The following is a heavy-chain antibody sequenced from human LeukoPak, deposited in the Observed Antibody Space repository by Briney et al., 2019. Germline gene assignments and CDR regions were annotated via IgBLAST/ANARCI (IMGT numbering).Heavy chain of an antibody. V-gene: IGHV1-69*04. CDR2: IIPILGIA. CDR3: ARDRLDGYKRRPNWFDP. Sequence: GASVKVSCRASGGTFSSYAISWVRQAPGQGLEWMGRIIPILGIANYAQKFQGRVTITADKSTSTAYMELSSLRSEDTAAYYCARDRLDGYKRRPNWFDPWGQGTLVTVSS. CDR1: GGTFSSYA. D-gene: IGHD5-12*01. J-gene: IGHJ5*02.